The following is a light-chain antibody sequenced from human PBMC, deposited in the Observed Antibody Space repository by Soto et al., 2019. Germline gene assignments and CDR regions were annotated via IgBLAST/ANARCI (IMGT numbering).Light chain of an antibody. V-gene: IGKV1-33*01. Sequence: DIQMTQSPSSLSASVGDRVTITCQASQDISNYLNWYQQKPGKAPKLLIYDASNLETGVPSRFSGSGSGTDFTFTISSLQPEDIATYYCHQYVNLLITFGQGTRREIK. CDR3: HQYVNLLIT. CDR1: QDISNY. CDR2: DAS. J-gene: IGKJ5*01.